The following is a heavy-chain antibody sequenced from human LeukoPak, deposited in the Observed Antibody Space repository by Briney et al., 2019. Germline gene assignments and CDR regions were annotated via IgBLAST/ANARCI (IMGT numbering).Heavy chain of an antibody. J-gene: IGHJ5*02. Sequence: ASVKVSCKASGYTFTNYDINWVRQAAGQGLEWMGWLNPKSSNTGCAQKFQGRVTMTRNNSISTAYMELSSLRSEDTAMYFCARGPSLHTNWVGGRWLDPWGQGTRVTVSS. CDR2: LNPKSSNT. CDR1: GYTFTNYD. D-gene: IGHD1-1*01. CDR3: ARGPSLHTNWVGGRWLDP. V-gene: IGHV1-8*01.